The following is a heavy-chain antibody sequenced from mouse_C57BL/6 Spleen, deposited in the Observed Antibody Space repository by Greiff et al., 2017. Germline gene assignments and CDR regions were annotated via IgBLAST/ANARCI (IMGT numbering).Heavy chain of an antibody. V-gene: IGHV7-1*01. CDR2: SRNKANDYTT. Sequence: EVHLVESGGGLVQSGRSLRLSCATSGFTFSDFYMEWVRQAPGKGLEWIAASRNKANDYTTEYSASVKGRFIVSSATSQSILYLQMNGLGAEDAAIYYCGRGHDVWYAMDYWGQGTSVTVSS. D-gene: IGHD2-10*02. J-gene: IGHJ4*01. CDR3: GRGHDVWYAMDY. CDR1: GFTFSDFY.